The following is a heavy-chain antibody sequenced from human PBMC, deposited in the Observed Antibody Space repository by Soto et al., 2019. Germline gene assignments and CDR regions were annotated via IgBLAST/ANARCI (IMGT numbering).Heavy chain of an antibody. CDR1: GFTFDDYA. J-gene: IGHJ2*01. CDR3: VKDDRILGRRYFDL. V-gene: IGHV3-23*01. Sequence: RGSLRFSCAASGFTFDDYAMHWVRQAPGKVLEWVSSISFSDGGTYYADSVKGRLTISRDNSKNTLFLQMNSLRVEDTAVYYCVKDDRILGRRYFDLWGRGTLVTVSS. CDR2: ISFSDGGT. D-gene: IGHD2-15*01.